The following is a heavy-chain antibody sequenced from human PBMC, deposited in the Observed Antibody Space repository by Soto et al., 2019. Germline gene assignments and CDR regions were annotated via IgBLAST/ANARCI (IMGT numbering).Heavy chain of an antibody. CDR1: GYSFTSYW. V-gene: IGHV5-51*01. Sequence: GESLKISCKGSGYSFTSYWIGWVRQMPGKGLEWMGIIYPGDSDTRYSPSFQGQVTISADKSISTAYLQWSRLKASDTAMYYCARYEGELLTPPDYWGQGNLVTVSS. CDR3: ARYEGELLTPPDY. D-gene: IGHD1-26*01. CDR2: IYPGDSDT. J-gene: IGHJ4*02.